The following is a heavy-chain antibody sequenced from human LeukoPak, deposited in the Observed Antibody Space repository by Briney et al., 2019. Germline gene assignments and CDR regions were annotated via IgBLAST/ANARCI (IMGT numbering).Heavy chain of an antibody. CDR2: MYYRGST. J-gene: IGHJ4*02. CDR3: ATTTIRLGY. CDR1: GGSISSSSYY. D-gene: IGHD1-26*01. V-gene: IGHV4-39*07. Sequence: SETLSLTCTVSGGSISSSSYYWGWIRQPPGKGLEWIGSMYYRGSTYHNPSLKSRVTISVDTSKNHFSLKLSSVTAADTAVYYCATTTIRLGYWGQGTLVTVSS.